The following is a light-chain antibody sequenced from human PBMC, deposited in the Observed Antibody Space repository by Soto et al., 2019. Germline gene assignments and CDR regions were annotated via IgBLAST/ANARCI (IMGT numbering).Light chain of an antibody. CDR2: GAS. CDR3: HQYASAPQT. V-gene: IGKV3-20*01. Sequence: PGARATLSCRASQSVPKNYLAWYQQEPGQAPRLLIHGASIRATDIPDRFTGGGSGTDFTLTISRLEPEDFAVYYCHQYASAPQTFGQGTKVEIK. CDR1: QSVPKNY. J-gene: IGKJ1*01.